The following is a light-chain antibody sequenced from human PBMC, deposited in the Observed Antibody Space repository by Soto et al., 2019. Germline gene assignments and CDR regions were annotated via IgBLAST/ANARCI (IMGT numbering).Light chain of an antibody. CDR1: QSISSY. CDR2: AAS. J-gene: IGKJ5*01. Sequence: DMQMTQSPSSLSASVGDRVTITCXASQSISSYLNWYQQKPGKAPKLLIYAASSLQSGVPSRFSGSGSGTDFTLTISSLQPEDFATYYCQQSYSTPYTLGQGTRLEIK. CDR3: QQSYSTPYT. V-gene: IGKV1-39*01.